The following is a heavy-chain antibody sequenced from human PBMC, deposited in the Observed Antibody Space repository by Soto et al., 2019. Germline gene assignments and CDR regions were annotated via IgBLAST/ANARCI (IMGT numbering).Heavy chain of an antibody. CDR2: IYYSGRT. J-gene: IGHJ6*03. Sequence: PSETLSLTCTVSGGSITSSGYYWAWIRQSPGKGLEWIGSIYYSGRTYYNPSLKSRVALSVDTPMNQFSLKLSSVTAADTAVYYCAIGGGRNYYYYYMDVWGKGTKVTVSS. CDR1: GGSITSSGYY. V-gene: IGHV4-39*01. CDR3: AIGGGRNYYYYYMDV. D-gene: IGHD3-16*01.